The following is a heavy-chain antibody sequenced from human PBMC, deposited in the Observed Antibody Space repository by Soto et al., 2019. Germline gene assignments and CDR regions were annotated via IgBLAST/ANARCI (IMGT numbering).Heavy chain of an antibody. D-gene: IGHD2-21*01. CDR1: GFTFSSYA. Sequence: GGSLRLSCAASGFTFSSYAMSWVRQAPGKGLEWVSAISGSGGSTYYADYVKGRFTISRDNSKNTLYLQMNSLRAEDTAVYYCAKPHLVGIGSQGLYFDYWGQGTLVTVSS. J-gene: IGHJ4*02. V-gene: IGHV3-23*01. CDR2: ISGSGGST. CDR3: AKPHLVGIGSQGLYFDY.